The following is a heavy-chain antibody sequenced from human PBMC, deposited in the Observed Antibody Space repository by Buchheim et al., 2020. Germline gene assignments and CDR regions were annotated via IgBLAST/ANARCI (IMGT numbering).Heavy chain of an antibody. CDR3: AREKKQWLVPGGGLGFDP. J-gene: IGHJ5*02. V-gene: IGHV4-34*01. CDR1: GGSFSGYY. CDR2: INHSGST. Sequence: QVQLQQWGAGLLKPSETLSLTCAVYGGSFSGYYWSWIRQPPGKGLEWIGEINHSGSTNYNPSLKSRVTISVDTSKNQFSLKLSSATAADTAVYYCAREKKQWLVPGGGLGFDPWGQGTL. D-gene: IGHD6-19*01.